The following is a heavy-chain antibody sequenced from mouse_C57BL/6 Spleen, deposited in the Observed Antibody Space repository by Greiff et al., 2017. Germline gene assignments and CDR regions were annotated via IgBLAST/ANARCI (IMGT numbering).Heavy chain of an antibody. V-gene: IGHV14-4*01. Sequence: EVLLQESGAELVRPGASVKFSCTASGYTIKDDYMNWVKQRPGQGLEWIGWIDPENGDTEYASKFQGKATITADTSSNTAYLQLSSLTSEDTAVYYGTTGGAGYVAWFAYWGQGTLVTVSA. CDR2: IDPENGDT. CDR1: GYTIKDDY. D-gene: IGHD3-2*02. J-gene: IGHJ3*01. CDR3: TTGGAGYVAWFAY.